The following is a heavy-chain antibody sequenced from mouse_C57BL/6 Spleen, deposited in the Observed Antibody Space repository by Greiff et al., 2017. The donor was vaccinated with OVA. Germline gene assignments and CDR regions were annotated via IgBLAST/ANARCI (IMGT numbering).Heavy chain of an antibody. CDR3: ARGNSYLDY. V-gene: IGHV1-52*01. J-gene: IGHJ2*01. Sequence: QVQLQQPGAELVRPGSSVKLSCKASGYTFTSYWLHWVKQRPIQGLEWIGTIDTSDSETHYNQKFKDKATLTVDKASSTAYMQLSSLTSEDSAVYYGARGNSYLDYWGQGTTLTVSS. D-gene: IGHD4-1*02. CDR2: IDTSDSET. CDR1: GYTFTSYW.